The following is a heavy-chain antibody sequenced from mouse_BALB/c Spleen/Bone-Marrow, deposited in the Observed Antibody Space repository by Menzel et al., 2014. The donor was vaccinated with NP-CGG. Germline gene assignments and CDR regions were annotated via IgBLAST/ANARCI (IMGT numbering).Heavy chain of an antibody. CDR3: ARGVDDYSWFAY. CDR1: GFTFSSYG. Sequence: EVKLVESGGGLVQPGGSLKLSCTPSGFTFSSYGLSWVRQTPDKRLELVATINRNGGTNSCPDSVKGRFTISRDNAKNTLYLQMSSLKSEDTALYYCARGVDDYSWFAYWGQGTLVTVSA. CDR2: INRNGGTN. D-gene: IGHD2-3*01. J-gene: IGHJ3*01. V-gene: IGHV5-6-3*01.